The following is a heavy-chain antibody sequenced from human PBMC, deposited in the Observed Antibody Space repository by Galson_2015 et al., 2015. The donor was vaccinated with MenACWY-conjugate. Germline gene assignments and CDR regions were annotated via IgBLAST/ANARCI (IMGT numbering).Heavy chain of an antibody. CDR3: ARRGSTLDGRPGWFDP. Sequence: SLRLSCAASGFTFSSYAMHWVRQAPGKGLEWVSSISSDSSYIYYADSVKGRFTISRDNAKDSVYLQMNSLRAEDTAVYYCARRGSTLDGRPGWFDPWGQGTLVTVSS. D-gene: IGHD5/OR15-5a*01. V-gene: IGHV3-21*01. J-gene: IGHJ5*02. CDR1: GFTFSSYA. CDR2: ISSDSSYI.